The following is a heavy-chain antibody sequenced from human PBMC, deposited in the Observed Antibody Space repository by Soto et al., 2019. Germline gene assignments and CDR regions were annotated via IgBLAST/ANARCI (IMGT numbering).Heavy chain of an antibody. CDR2: IYHSGST. V-gene: IGHV4-4*02. Sequence: SETLSLTCAVSGGSISSSNWWSWVRQPPGKGLEWIGEIYHSGSTNYNPSLKSRVTISVDKSKNQFSLKLSSVTAADTAVYYCARESRYSSGWYAYFDYWGQGTLVTVSS. D-gene: IGHD6-19*01. J-gene: IGHJ4*02. CDR1: GGSISSSNW. CDR3: ARESRYSSGWYAYFDY.